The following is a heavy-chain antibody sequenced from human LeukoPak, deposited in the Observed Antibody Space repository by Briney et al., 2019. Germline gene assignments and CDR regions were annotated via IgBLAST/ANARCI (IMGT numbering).Heavy chain of an antibody. CDR3: ARDSTGWNYFDY. Sequence: GGSLRLSCAASGFTVSSNYMSWVRQAPGKGREWVTIIYSGGSKDYADSVKGRFKISRDNSKNTLYLQMNSLSAEDTAMYYCARDSTGWNYFDYWGQGTLVTVSS. CDR1: GFTVSSNY. CDR2: IYSGGSK. D-gene: IGHD6-19*01. J-gene: IGHJ4*02. V-gene: IGHV3-53*01.